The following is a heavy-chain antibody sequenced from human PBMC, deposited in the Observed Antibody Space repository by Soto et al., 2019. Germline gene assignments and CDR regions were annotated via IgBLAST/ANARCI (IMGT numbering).Heavy chain of an antibody. CDR2: IPDDGINK. CDR3: AKGLQGSVITIFGGRYISVLLDV. D-gene: IGHD3-3*01. Sequence: PGGSLRLSCAASGFTFSNHRMNWVRQAPGKGLERVSVIPDDGINKYYADSVKGRFTISRDNSKNTLYLQMNSLRAEDTAVDYCAKGLQGSVITIFGGRYISVLLDVWGQGSQVTFSS. J-gene: IGHJ6*02. V-gene: IGHV3-30*18. CDR1: GFTFSNHR.